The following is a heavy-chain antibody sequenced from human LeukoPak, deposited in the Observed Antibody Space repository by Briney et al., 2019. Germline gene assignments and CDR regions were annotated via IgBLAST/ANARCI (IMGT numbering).Heavy chain of an antibody. CDR2: IKQDGSEK. V-gene: IGHV3-7*01. D-gene: IGHD7-27*01. J-gene: IGHJ3*02. Sequence: GGSLRLSCAASGFTFSSYWMSWVRQAPGKGLEWVANIKQDGSEKYYVDSVKGRFTISRDNAKNSLYLQMNSLRAEDTAVYYCAGVEGTNWGSSAFDIWGQGTMVTVSS. CDR3: AGVEGTNWGSSAFDI. CDR1: GFTFSSYW.